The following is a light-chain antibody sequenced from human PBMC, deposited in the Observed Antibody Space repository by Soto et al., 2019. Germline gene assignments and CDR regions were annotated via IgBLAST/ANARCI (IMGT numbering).Light chain of an antibody. J-gene: IGLJ3*02. CDR1: SSNIGIGYD. CDR2: GNT. V-gene: IGLV1-40*01. CDR3: LSYDSSLIGQWV. Sequence: QSVLTQPPSVSGAPGQRVTISCTGSSSNIGIGYDVHWYQQLPGTAPKLLIYGNTNRPSGFPDSFSCSKSGTSASLAITGLQAEDEADYYCLSYDSSLIGQWVFGGGTKLTVL.